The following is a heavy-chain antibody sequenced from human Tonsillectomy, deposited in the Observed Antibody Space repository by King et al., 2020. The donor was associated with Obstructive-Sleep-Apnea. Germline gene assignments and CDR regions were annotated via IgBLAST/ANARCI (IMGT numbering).Heavy chain of an antibody. V-gene: IGHV4-59*08. CDR2: IYYSGST. CDR3: ARRGETGWYFDL. J-gene: IGHJ2*01. CDR1: GGSISSYY. Sequence: VQLQESGPGLVKPSETLSLTCTVSGGSISSYYWSWIRQPPGKGLEWIGDIYYSGSTNYNPSLKSRVTISVDTSKNQFSLKLSSVTAADTAVYYCARRGETGWYFDLWGRGTLVTVSS. D-gene: IGHD4-17*01.